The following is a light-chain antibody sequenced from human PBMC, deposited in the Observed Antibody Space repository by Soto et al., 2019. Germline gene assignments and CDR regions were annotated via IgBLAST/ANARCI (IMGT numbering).Light chain of an antibody. CDR1: QSVSSSY. J-gene: IGKJ5*01. V-gene: IGKV3-20*01. CDR2: GAS. Sequence: IVLTQSPGTLSLSPGERATLSCRASQSVSSSYLAWYQQKPGQAPRLLIYGASSRATGIPDRFSGSGSGTDFTLTISRLEPEDFAVYYCQHYGSSPTFGQGTRLEIK. CDR3: QHYGSSPT.